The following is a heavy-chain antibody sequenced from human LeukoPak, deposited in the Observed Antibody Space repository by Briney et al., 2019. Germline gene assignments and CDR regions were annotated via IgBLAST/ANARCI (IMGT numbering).Heavy chain of an antibody. CDR1: GFTVTSNY. CDR3: ARDSPVSGVDY. J-gene: IGHJ4*02. Sequence: PGGSLRLSCAASGFTVTSNYMSWVRQAPGKGLEWVSVIYSGGSTNYADSVKGRFTISTDNFKNMLYLQMNSLRAEDTAVYYCARDSPVSGVDYWGQGTLVTVSS. D-gene: IGHD6-19*01. V-gene: IGHV3-53*01. CDR2: IYSGGST.